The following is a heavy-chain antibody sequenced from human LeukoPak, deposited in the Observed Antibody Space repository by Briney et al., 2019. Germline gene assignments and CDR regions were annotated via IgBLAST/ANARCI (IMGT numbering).Heavy chain of an antibody. J-gene: IGHJ6*04. CDR1: GGSISSYY. D-gene: IGHD3-3*01. V-gene: IGHV4-59*01. CDR2: IYYSGST. CDR3: ARGIFGVVMSMNV. Sequence: SETLSLTCTVSGGSISSYYWSWIRQPPGKGLEWIGYIYYSGSTNYNPSLKSRVTIPVDTSKNQFSLKLSSVTAADTAVYYCARGIFGVVMSMNVWGKGTTVTVSS.